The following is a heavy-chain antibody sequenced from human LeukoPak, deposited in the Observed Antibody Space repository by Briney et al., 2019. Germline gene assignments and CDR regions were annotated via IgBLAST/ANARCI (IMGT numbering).Heavy chain of an antibody. CDR2: IYYSGST. D-gene: IGHD3-10*01. CDR1: GGSISSYY. V-gene: IGHV4-59*01. CDR3: ARGGYYGSGNDFRFDP. Sequence: SETLSLTCTVSGGSISSYYWTWIRQPPGKGLEWIGYIYYSGSTNYNPSLKSRVTISVDTSKNQFSLKLTSVTAADTAVYYCARGGYYGSGNDFRFDPWGQGTLVTVSS. J-gene: IGHJ5*02.